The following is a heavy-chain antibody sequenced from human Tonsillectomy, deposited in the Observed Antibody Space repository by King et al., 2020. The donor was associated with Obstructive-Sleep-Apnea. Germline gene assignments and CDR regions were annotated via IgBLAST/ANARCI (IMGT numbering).Heavy chain of an antibody. CDR1: GFTFSNAW. V-gene: IGHV3-15*01. Sequence: QLVQSGGGLVKPGGSLGLSCAASGFTFSNAWMGWVRQGPGTGREWVGRIRRKTVGGTTDYAAPVKGRFTISRYGSKNTLYLQMNILKTEDTAVYYCSTVGTMIVVTNPDFDYWGQGTLVTVSS. CDR3: STVGTMIVVTNPDFDY. D-gene: IGHD3-22*01. J-gene: IGHJ4*02. CDR2: IRRKTVGGTT.